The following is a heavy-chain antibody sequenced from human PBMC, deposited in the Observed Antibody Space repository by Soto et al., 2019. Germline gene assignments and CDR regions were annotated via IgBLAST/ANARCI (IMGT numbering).Heavy chain of an antibody. D-gene: IGHD1-20*01. V-gene: IGHV4-39*01. J-gene: IGHJ4*02. CDR2: VYYRGRS. Sequence: NPSETLSLTCTVSGGSVTNSSYYWGWIRQSPGKGLEWIGCVYYRGRSYSKSSVKSRVTISVDTSKNQFSLNLNSVTASDTAVYFCVSQRTTEITQVYFDYWGPGALVTVSS. CDR1: GGSVTNSSYY. CDR3: VSQRTTEITQVYFDY.